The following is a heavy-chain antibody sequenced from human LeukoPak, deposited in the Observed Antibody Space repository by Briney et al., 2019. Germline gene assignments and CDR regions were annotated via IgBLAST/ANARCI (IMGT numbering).Heavy chain of an antibody. CDR1: GFTFSSYA. Sequence: PGGSLRLSCAASGFTFSSYAMHWVRQAPGKGLEYVSAISSNGGSTYYANSVKGRFTISRDNAKNSLYLQMNSLRAEDTAVYYCARDSPSRLDSSSWYFDYWGQGTLVTVSS. J-gene: IGHJ4*02. CDR3: ARDSPSRLDSSSWYFDY. V-gene: IGHV3-64*01. D-gene: IGHD6-13*01. CDR2: ISSNGGST.